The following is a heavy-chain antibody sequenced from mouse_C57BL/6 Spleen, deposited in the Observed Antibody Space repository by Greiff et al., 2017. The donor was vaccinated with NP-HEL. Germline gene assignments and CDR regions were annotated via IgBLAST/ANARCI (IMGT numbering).Heavy chain of an antibody. CDR3: ARVSAYYSNFWYFDV. J-gene: IGHJ1*03. CDR2: ISYDGSN. CDR1: GYSITSGYY. V-gene: IGHV3-6*01. D-gene: IGHD2-5*01. Sequence: EVQLQQSGPGLVKPSQSLSLTCSVTGYSITSGYYWNWIRQFPGNKLEWMGYISYDGSNNYNPSLKNRISITRDTSKNQFFLKLNSVTTEDTATYYCARVSAYYSNFWYFDVWGTGTTVTVSS.